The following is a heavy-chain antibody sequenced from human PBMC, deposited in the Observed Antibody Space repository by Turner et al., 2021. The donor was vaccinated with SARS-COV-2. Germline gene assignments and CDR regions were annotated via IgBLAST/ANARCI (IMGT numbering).Heavy chain of an antibody. CDR3: ARALSSSSGDFDY. V-gene: IGHV1-2*02. CDR2: INPNSGGT. J-gene: IGHJ4*02. Sequence: QVQLVQSGAEVQKTGGSVQVYCKDSGYNLPGSHMPWVRSASGHTCTGYYRRWVRHAPGQWLEWMGWINPNSGGTNYAQKFQGRVTMTRDTSISTAYMELSRLGSDDTAVYYCARALSSSSGDFDYWGQGTLVTVSS. D-gene: IGHD6-6*01. CDR1: GHTCTGYY.